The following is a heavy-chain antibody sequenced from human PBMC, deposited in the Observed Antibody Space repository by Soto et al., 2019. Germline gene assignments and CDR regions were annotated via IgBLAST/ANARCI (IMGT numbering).Heavy chain of an antibody. D-gene: IGHD6-19*01. CDR1: GFTFSDYS. CDR2: ISGSSTTK. Sequence: EVQLVESGGGLVQPGGSLRLSCAASGFTFSDYSMNWVRQSPGSGLECIAYISGSSTTKYYADSVTGRFTISRDNAKKSLFLQMNSLRAEDTAVYYCVRDLIVCGAVAGSLRVFDYWGQGTLVTVSS. J-gene: IGHJ4*02. CDR3: VRDLIVCGAVAGSLRVFDY. V-gene: IGHV3-48*01.